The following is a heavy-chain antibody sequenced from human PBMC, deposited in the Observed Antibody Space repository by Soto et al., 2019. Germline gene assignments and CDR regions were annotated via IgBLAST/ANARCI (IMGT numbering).Heavy chain of an antibody. V-gene: IGHV3-11*01. D-gene: IGHD3-16*01. CDR3: ARAYYDTKGYSLDP. J-gene: IGHJ5*02. Sequence: PGGTLRLSCAASGFTFSDYYMSWIRQAPGKGLEWVSYISSSGSTIYYADSVKGRFTISRDNAKNSLYLQMNSSVTAADTAVYYCARAYYDTKGYSLDPWGLGTLVTVSS. CDR2: ISSSGSTI. CDR1: GFTFSDYY.